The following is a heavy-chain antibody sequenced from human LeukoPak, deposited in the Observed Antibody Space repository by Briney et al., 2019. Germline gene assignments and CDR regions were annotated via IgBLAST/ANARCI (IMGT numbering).Heavy chain of an antibody. CDR2: INWNGGST. D-gene: IGHD3-22*01. CDR3: ARMPDVFYDSSGMLDY. J-gene: IGHJ4*02. CDR1: GFTFDDYG. Sequence: GGSLRLSCADSGFTFDDYGMSWVRQAPGKGLAWVSGINWNGGSTGYADSVKGRFTISRDNAKNSLYLQMNSLRAEDTALYYCARMPDVFYDSSGMLDYWGQGTLVTVSS. V-gene: IGHV3-20*04.